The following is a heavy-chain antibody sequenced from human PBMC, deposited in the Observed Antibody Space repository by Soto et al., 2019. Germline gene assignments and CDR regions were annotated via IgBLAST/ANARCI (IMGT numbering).Heavy chain of an antibody. J-gene: IGHJ6*03. CDR2: IYPGDSDT. Sequence: GESLKISCKGSGYSFTSYWIGWVRQMPGKGLEWMGIIYPGDSDTRYSPSFQGQVTISADKSISTAYLQWSSLKASDTAMYYCARLPFLEWLNPRDYYYYMDVWGKGTTVTVSS. D-gene: IGHD3-3*01. CDR1: GYSFTSYW. V-gene: IGHV5-51*01. CDR3: ARLPFLEWLNPRDYYYYMDV.